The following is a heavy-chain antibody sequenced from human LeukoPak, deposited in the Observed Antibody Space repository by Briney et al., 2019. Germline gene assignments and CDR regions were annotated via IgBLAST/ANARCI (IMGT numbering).Heavy chain of an antibody. CDR2: VYASGTT. Sequence: KPSETLFLTCTVSGASVSTYFWSWIRQPAGKTMEWIGRVYASGTTYYNPSLRSRVTLSIDTSKNQFSLRLNSVTAADTAVYYCAKTHCGGGSCDRFDSWGQGILVTVSS. J-gene: IGHJ5*01. CDR1: GASVSTYF. V-gene: IGHV4-4*07. CDR3: AKTHCGGGSCDRFDS. D-gene: IGHD2-21*01.